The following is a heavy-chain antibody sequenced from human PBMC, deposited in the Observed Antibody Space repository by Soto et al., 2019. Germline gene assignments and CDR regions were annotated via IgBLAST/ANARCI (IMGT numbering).Heavy chain of an antibody. CDR3: ARGQYCSSTSCYYNWFDP. CDR1: GGSFSGYY. CDR2: INHSGST. D-gene: IGHD2-2*01. J-gene: IGHJ5*02. V-gene: IGHV4-34*01. Sequence: QVQLQQWGAGLLKPSETLSLTCAVYGGSFSGYYWSWIRQPPGXGLEWIGEINHSGSTNYNPSLKSRVTISVDTSKNQFSLKLXSVTAADTAVXYXARGQYCSSTSCYYNWFDPWGQGTLVTVSS.